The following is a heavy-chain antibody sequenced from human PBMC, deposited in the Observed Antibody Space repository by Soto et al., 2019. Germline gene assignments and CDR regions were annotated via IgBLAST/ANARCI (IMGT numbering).Heavy chain of an antibody. CDR1: GFTFSTYH. D-gene: IGHD4-17*01. CDR2: ISGSDNRV. V-gene: IGHV3-23*01. J-gene: IGHJ6*02. Sequence: DEQLLESGGGLVQPGGSLRLSCAASGFTFSTYHMVWVRQAPGKGLESVASISGSDNRVFYADSVKGRFTVYKDNSKNTLYLQMNSLRVEDSAVYYCAKIPSVPTNYWHGMDVWGQGTTVTLSS. CDR3: AKIPSVPTNYWHGMDV.